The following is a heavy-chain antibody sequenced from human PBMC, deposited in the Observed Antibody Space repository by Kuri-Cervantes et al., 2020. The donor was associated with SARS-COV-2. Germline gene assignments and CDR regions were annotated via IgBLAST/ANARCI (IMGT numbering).Heavy chain of an antibody. V-gene: IGHV3-74*01. CDR1: GFTFSSYW. Sequence: GESLKISCAASGFTFSSYWMHWVRQAPGKGLVWVSRINSDGSSTSYADSVKGRFTISRDNAKNTLFLQMNSLRAEDTAVYYCARAPHVDTAMEHYFDYWGQGTLVTVSS. J-gene: IGHJ4*02. CDR3: ARAPHVDTAMEHYFDY. D-gene: IGHD5-18*01. CDR2: INSDGSST.